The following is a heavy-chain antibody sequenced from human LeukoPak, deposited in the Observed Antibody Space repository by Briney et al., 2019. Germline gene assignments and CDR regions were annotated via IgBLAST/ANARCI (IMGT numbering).Heavy chain of an antibody. Sequence: SETLSLTCAVYGGSFSGYYWSWIRQPPGKGLEWIGEINHSGSTNYNSSLKSRVTISVDTSKNQFSLKLSSVTAADTAVYYCARVRMVRGVITYYYYGMDVWGQGTTVTVSS. D-gene: IGHD3-10*01. CDR3: ARVRMVRGVITYYYYGMDV. V-gene: IGHV4-34*01. J-gene: IGHJ6*02. CDR2: INHSGST. CDR1: GGSFSGYY.